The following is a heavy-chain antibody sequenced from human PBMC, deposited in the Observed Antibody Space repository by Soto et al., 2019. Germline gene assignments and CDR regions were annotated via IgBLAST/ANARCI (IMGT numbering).Heavy chain of an antibody. V-gene: IGHV5-10-1*01. J-gene: IGHJ3*02. CDR3: ARPKAGDVLDI. CDR2: IDPSNSYP. Sequence: GESLKISCKASGYKFTNYWINWVRQIPGKGLEWMGRIDPSNSYPNYSPSFQGLVTISADKSTSTAYLQWSRLKASDSAMYYCARPKAGDVLDIWGQGTMVTVSS. CDR1: GYKFTNYW.